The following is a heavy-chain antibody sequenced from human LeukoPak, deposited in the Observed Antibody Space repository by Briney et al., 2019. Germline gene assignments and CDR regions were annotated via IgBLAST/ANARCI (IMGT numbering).Heavy chain of an antibody. CDR3: ARDYYSYSRGSWAFDI. J-gene: IGHJ3*02. CDR1: GFTFSSYG. CDR2: ISYDGSNK. D-gene: IGHD3-22*01. Sequence: GGSLRLSCAASGFTFSSYGMHWVRQAPGKGLEWVAVISYDGSNKYYADSVKGRFTISRDNSKNTLYLQMNSLRAEDTAVYYCARDYYSYSRGSWAFDIWGQGTMVTVSS. V-gene: IGHV3-30*03.